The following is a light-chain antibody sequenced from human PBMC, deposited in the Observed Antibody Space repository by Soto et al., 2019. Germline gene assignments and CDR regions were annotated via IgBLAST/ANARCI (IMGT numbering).Light chain of an antibody. J-gene: IGKJ3*01. V-gene: IGKV1-27*01. CDR3: HKYNSGPPVT. Sequence: DIQMTQSPSSLSASVGDRVTITCRASQGISNYLAWYQQKPGQVPKLLIYAASTLQSGVPSRFSGSGSGTDFTLNISSLQPEDVGSYYFHKYNSGPPVTFGPGTKVDIK. CDR2: AAS. CDR1: QGISNY.